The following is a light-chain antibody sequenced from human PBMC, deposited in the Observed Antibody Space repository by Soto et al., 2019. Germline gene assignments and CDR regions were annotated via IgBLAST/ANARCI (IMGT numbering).Light chain of an antibody. J-gene: IGKJ1*01. CDR1: RSVSSY. CDR3: QQYTNWPWT. Sequence: EIVLTHSPATVSLSPGERATLSCRASRSVSSYLAWYQQKPGQAPRLLIYDASNRATGIPARFSGSGSGTDFTLTISSLQSEDFAVYYCQQYTNWPWTFGQGTKVDI. CDR2: DAS. V-gene: IGKV3-11*01.